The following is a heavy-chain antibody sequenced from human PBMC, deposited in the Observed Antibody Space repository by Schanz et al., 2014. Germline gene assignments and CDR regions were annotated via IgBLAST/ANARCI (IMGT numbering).Heavy chain of an antibody. J-gene: IGHJ6*01. CDR3: VKDPDKYNWNDVEGMDV. CDR2: ISFDGRNT. V-gene: IGHV3-30*18. D-gene: IGHD1-1*01. CDR1: GITLSGYG. Sequence: VQLVESGGGLVKPGGSLRLSCAASGITLSGYGLHWVRQAPGKGLEWVGFISFDGRNTGYAHSVKGRFTISRDNSKNTLYLQMKSLRVEDTAVYYCVKDPDKYNWNDVEGMDVWGPGTTVTVSS.